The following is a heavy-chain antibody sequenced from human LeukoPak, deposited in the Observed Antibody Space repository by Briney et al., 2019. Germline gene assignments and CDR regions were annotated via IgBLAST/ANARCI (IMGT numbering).Heavy chain of an antibody. CDR2: IYYSGST. J-gene: IGHJ4*02. Sequence: SETLSLTCTVSGGSISSYYWSWIRQPPGKGLEWIGYIYYSGSTNYNPSLKSRVTISVDTSKNQFSLTLSSVTAADTAVYYCARSYYGSEFDYWGQGTLVTVSS. V-gene: IGHV4-59*08. CDR1: GGSISSYY. D-gene: IGHD3-10*01. CDR3: ARSYYGSEFDY.